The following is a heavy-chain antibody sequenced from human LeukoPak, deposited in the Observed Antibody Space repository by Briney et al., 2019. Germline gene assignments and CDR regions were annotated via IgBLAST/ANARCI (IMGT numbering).Heavy chain of an antibody. CDR3: ARDPTTSQGSDAFDI. J-gene: IGHJ3*02. CDR2: IKPDGSEK. Sequence: GGSLRLSCAASGFTFSNYWMGWVRQATGKGLEWVANIKPDGSEKYYVDSVKGRFTISRDNAKNSLNLQMGSLRAEDTAVYYCARDPTTSQGSDAFDIWGQGTRVTVSS. D-gene: IGHD1-1*01. V-gene: IGHV3-7*01. CDR1: GFTFSNYW.